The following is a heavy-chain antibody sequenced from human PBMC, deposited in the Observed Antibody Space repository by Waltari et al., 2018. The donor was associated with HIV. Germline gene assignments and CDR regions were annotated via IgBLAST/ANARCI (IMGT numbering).Heavy chain of an antibody. CDR2: INWTGGNT. D-gene: IGHD2-15*01. CDR3: AKEVAISGPSDY. V-gene: IGHV3-23*01. J-gene: IGHJ4*02. CDR1: GFTFDRSA. Sequence: EVQLLESGGGFVQPGGSLRLSCAASGFTFDRSAMNWVRQAPGKGLEWVSDINWTGGNTYYADSVKGRFTISRDNSKNTLYLQMNSLRVEDTAVYYCAKEVAISGPSDYWGQGTLVTVSS.